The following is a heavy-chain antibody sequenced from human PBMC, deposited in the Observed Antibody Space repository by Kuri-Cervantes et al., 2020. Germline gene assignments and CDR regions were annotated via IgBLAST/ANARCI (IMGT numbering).Heavy chain of an antibody. CDR1: GFTFSSYE. CDR3: ARRAYYFHY. V-gene: IGHV3-48*03. J-gene: IGHJ4*02. CDR2: IISSVSTM. Sequence: GGSRRLSCPASGFTFSSYEMNWVRQAPGKGLEWVSFIISSVSTMYYADSVKGRFTISRENAKNSLYLQMNSLRAEDTAVYYCARRAYYFHYWGQGTLVTVSS.